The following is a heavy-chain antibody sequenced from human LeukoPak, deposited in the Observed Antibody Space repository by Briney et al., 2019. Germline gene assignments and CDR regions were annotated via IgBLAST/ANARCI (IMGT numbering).Heavy chain of an antibody. CDR3: TRKIYGGNSGAD. CDR2: ISESGTTI. Sequence: GGSLRLSCAASGFIFSSHEMNWVRQAPGKGLEWVSYISESGTTIHYADSLKGRFTISRDNAENSLYLQMNSLRVEDTAVYYYTRKIYGGNSGADWGQGTLVTVSS. CDR1: GFIFSSHE. D-gene: IGHD4-23*01. J-gene: IGHJ4*02. V-gene: IGHV3-48*03.